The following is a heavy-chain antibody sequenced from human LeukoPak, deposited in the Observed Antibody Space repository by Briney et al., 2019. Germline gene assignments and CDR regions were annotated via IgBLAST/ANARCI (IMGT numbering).Heavy chain of an antibody. CDR1: GYNFASYW. V-gene: IGHV5-51*01. CDR3: ARHSGYNWNDPDPFDF. CDR2: IYPGDSDV. D-gene: IGHD1-1*01. Sequence: GDSLKISCQGSGYNFASYWIGWVRQMPGKGLEWMGIIYPGDSDVKYSPSFEGQVTISADKSINTAYLRWSSLKASDTAIYYCARHSGYNWNDPDPFDFWGQGTLVTVFS. J-gene: IGHJ4*02.